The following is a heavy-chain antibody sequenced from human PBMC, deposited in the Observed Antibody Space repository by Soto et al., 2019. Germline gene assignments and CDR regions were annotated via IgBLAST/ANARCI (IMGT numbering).Heavy chain of an antibody. CDR3: ARVRFLEWPLGFGY. CDR1: GYSFTSYW. D-gene: IGHD3-3*01. J-gene: IGHJ4*02. Sequence: GESLNISCKVSGYSFTSYWSVCVRQMPVKVLEWMGIIYPVDSDTSYSPSFPGQATISAVKSISTAYLQWSSLKASATAMDYCARVRFLEWPLGFGYWGQGTLVTVSS. CDR2: IYPVDSDT. V-gene: IGHV5-51*01.